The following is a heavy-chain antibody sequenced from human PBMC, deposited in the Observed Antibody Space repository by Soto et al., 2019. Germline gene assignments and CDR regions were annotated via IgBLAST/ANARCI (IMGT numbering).Heavy chain of an antibody. Sequence: PSETLSLTCTVSGGSISSSSYYWGWIRQPPGKGLEWIGSIYYSGSTYYNPSLKSRVTISVDTSKNQFSLKLSSVTAADTAVYYCARSRARAYYYGSGNYFDYWGQGTLVTVSS. D-gene: IGHD3-10*01. CDR1: GGSISSSSYY. CDR3: ARSRARAYYYGSGNYFDY. J-gene: IGHJ4*02. V-gene: IGHV4-39*01. CDR2: IYYSGST.